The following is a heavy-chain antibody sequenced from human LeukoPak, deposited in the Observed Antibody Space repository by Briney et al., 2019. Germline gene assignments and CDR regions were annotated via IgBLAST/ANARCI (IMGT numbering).Heavy chain of an antibody. J-gene: IGHJ6*03. CDR3: ARESRGYDILTGKYHRGYYSYYMDV. V-gene: IGHV3-7*01. CDR2: IKQDVSEK. Sequence: PGGSLRLSCAASGFAFSSYWMNWVRQAPGKGLEWVANIKQDVSEKYYVDSVKGRFTISRDNAKNSLYLQMNSLRAEDTAVYYCARESRGYDILTGKYHRGYYSYYMDVWGKGTTVTVSS. D-gene: IGHD3-9*01. CDR1: GFAFSSYW.